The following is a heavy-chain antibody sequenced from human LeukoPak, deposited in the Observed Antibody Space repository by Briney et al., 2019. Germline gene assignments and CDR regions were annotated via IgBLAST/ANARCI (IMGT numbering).Heavy chain of an antibody. J-gene: IGHJ4*02. V-gene: IGHV3-33*01. CDR3: AGDQGIAAAGTDY. Sequence: GGSLRLSCAASGSTFSSYGMHWVRQAPGKGLEWVAVIWYDGSNKYYADSVKGRFTISRDNSKNTLYLQMNSLRAEDTAVYYCAGDQGIAAAGTDYWGQGTLVTVSS. D-gene: IGHD6-13*01. CDR2: IWYDGSNK. CDR1: GSTFSSYG.